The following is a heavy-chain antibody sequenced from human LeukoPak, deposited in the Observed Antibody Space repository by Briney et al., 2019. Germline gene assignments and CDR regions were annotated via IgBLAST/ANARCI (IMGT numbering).Heavy chain of an antibody. D-gene: IGHD4-17*01. J-gene: IGHJ4*02. CDR1: GFTFGSYG. V-gene: IGHV3-33*01. CDR2: IWYDGSNK. CDR3: ARGLDYGDYERFDY. Sequence: GRSLRLSCAASGFTFGSYGMDWVRQAPGKGLEWVAVIWYDGSNKYYADSVKGRFTISTDNSKTTLYLQINSLRAEDTPVYYCARGLDYGDYERFDYWGQGTLVTVSS.